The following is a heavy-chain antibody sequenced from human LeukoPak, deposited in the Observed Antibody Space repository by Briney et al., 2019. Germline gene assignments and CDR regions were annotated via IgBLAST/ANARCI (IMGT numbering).Heavy chain of an antibody. CDR1: GGSISSYY. D-gene: IGHD2-15*01. CDR3: ARVPKDWPRNFDY. Sequence: VKPSETLSLTCTVSGGSISSYYWSWIRQPPGKGLEWIGYIYHSGSTYYNPSLKSRVTISVDRSKNQFSLKLSSVTAADTAVYYCARVPKDWPRNFDYWGQGTLVTVSS. CDR2: IYHSGST. V-gene: IGHV4-59*12. J-gene: IGHJ4*02.